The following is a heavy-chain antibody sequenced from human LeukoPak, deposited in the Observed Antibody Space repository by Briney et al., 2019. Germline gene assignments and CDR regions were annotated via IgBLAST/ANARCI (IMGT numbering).Heavy chain of an antibody. CDR2: INPSGGST. V-gene: IGHV1-46*01. D-gene: IGHD3-9*01. CDR1: GYTFTSYY. CDR3: ARDLDILTGYYKPNNWFDP. Sequence: APVKVSCKASGYTFTSYYMHWVRQAPGQGLEWMGIINPSGGSTSYAQKFQDRVTMTRDTSTSTVYMELSSLRSEDTAVYYCARDLDILTGYYKPNNWFDPWGQGTLVTVSS. J-gene: IGHJ5*02.